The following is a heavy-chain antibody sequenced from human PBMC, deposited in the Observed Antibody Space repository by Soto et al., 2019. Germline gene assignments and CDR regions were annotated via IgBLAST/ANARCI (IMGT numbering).Heavy chain of an antibody. CDR3: ASPKFRFWQQLDP. CDR1: GGTFSSYA. Sequence: QVQLVQSGAEVKKPGSSVKVSCKASGGTFSSYAISWVRQAPGQGLEWMGGIIPIFGTANYAQKFQGRVTITADASTSTAYMERSSLRYEDTAVYYCASPKFRFWQQLDPWGQGTLVTVSS. CDR2: IIPIFGTA. D-gene: IGHD3-3*01. J-gene: IGHJ5*02. V-gene: IGHV1-69*01.